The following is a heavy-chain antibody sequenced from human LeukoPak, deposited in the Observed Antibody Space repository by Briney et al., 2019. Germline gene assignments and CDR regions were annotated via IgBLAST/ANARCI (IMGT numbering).Heavy chain of an antibody. CDR2: INPNSGRT. V-gene: IGHV1-2*02. J-gene: IGHJ4*02. CDR1: GYTFTGYY. Sequence: ASVKVSCKASGYTFTGYYMHWVRQAPGQGLEWMGWINPNSGRTNYAQKFQGRVTMTRDTSISTAYMELSRLRSDDTAVYYCANLWFGEGIDYWGQGTLVTVSS. D-gene: IGHD3-10*01. CDR3: ANLWFGEGIDY.